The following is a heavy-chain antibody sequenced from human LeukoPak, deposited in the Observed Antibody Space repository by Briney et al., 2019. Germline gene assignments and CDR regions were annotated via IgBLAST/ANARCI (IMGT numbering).Heavy chain of an antibody. CDR3: ARMGTVTTPYYFDY. J-gene: IGHJ4*02. CDR2: IYSGGST. Sequence: GGSLRLSCAASGFTVSTNYMSWVRQAPGKGLEWVSLIYSGGSTYYAGSVKGRFTISRDNSKNTLYLQMNSLRAEDTAVYYCARMGTVTTPYYFDYWGQGTLVTVSS. V-gene: IGHV3-66*01. CDR1: GFTVSTNY. D-gene: IGHD4-17*01.